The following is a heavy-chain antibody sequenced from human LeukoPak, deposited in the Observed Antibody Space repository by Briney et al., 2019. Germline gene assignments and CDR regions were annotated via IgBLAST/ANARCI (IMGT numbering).Heavy chain of an antibody. CDR1: GGSISSYY. J-gene: IGHJ4*02. CDR2: IYYSGST. CDR3: ARHAVIAAAPFDY. Sequence: SETLSLTCTVSGGSISSYYWSWIRQPPGKGLEWIGYIYYSGSTNYNPSLKSRVTISVDTSKNRFSLKLSSVTAADTAVYYCARHAVIAAAPFDYWGQGTLVTVSS. D-gene: IGHD6-13*01. V-gene: IGHV4-59*08.